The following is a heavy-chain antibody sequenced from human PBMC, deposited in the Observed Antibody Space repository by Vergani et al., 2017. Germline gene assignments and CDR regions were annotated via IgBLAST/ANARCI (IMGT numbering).Heavy chain of an antibody. CDR3: ARGTGYVPYYYYGMDV. CDR2: IYYSGST. V-gene: IGHV4-59*01. J-gene: IGHJ6*02. Sequence: QVQLQESGPGLVKPSETLSLTCTVSGGSISSYYWSWFRQPPGKGLEWIGYIYYSGSTNYNPSLKSRVTISVDTSKNQFSLKLSSVTAADTAVYYCARGTGYVPYYYYGMDVWGQGTTVTVPS. D-gene: IGHD3/OR15-3a*01. CDR1: GGSISSYY.